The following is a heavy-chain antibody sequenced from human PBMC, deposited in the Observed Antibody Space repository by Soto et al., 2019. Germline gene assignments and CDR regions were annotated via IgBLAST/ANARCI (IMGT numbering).Heavy chain of an antibody. J-gene: IGHJ6*02. CDR3: DRDTAMALDGMDV. CDR2: INPSDGST. D-gene: IGHD5-18*01. Sequence: GASVKVSCKASGYTFTSYYMHWVRQAPGQGLEWMGIINPSDGSTSYAQKFQGRVTMTRDTSTSTVYMELSSLRSEDTAVYYCDRDTAMALDGMDVWGQGTMVTVS. V-gene: IGHV1-46*03. CDR1: GYTFTSYY.